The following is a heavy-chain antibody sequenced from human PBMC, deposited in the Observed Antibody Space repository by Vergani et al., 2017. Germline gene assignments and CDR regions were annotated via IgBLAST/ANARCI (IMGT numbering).Heavy chain of an antibody. V-gene: IGHV3-33*01. J-gene: IGHJ4*02. CDR3: ARGTRDTPSSLDY. CDR1: SFKLGDYG. CDR2: TWYEGNNN. D-gene: IGHD5-18*01. Sequence: VQLVESGGGVVQPGRSLRLSCTPSSFKLGDYGMHWVRQAPGRGLEWVSMTWYEGNNNYYADSVKGRFTISKDISKNTLYLQMNSLRSDDTAVYYCARGTRDTPSSLDYWGQGTLVTVSS.